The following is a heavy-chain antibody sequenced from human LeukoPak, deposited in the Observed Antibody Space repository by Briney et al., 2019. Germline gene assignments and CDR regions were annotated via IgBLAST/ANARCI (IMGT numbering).Heavy chain of an antibody. D-gene: IGHD6-6*01. V-gene: IGHV4-39*01. CDR3: ARLGEYSSSEVFDY. J-gene: IGHJ4*02. Sequence: PSETLSLTCTVSGGSISSSSYYWGWIRQPPGKGLEWIGSIYYSGSTYYNPSLKSRVTISVDTSKNQFSLKLSSVTAADTAVYYCARLGEYSSSEVFDYWGQGTLVTVSS. CDR1: GGSISSSSYY. CDR2: IYYSGST.